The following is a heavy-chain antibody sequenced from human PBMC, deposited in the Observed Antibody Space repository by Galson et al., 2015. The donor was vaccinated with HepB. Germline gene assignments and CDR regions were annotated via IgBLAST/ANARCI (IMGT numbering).Heavy chain of an antibody. J-gene: IGHJ3*02. Sequence: SLRLSCAASGFTFSNYWMSWVRQAPGKGLEWVANIKQDGSEKYYVDSVKGRFTISRDNAKNSLYLQMNSLRAEDTAVYYCARDQDYGDFLVNDAFDIWGQGTMVTVSS. CDR3: ARDQDYGDFLVNDAFDI. CDR1: GFTFSNYW. D-gene: IGHD4-17*01. V-gene: IGHV3-7*03. CDR2: IKQDGSEK.